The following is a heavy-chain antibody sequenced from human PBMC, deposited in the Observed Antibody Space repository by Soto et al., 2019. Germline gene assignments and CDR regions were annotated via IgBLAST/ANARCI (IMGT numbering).Heavy chain of an antibody. J-gene: IGHJ4*02. D-gene: IGHD3-22*01. CDR3: ARADYYDSSGYYYEVFDY. V-gene: IGHV5-51*01. CDR1: GYSFTSYW. Sequence: PGESLKISCKGSGYSFTSYWIGWVRQMPGKGLEWMGIIYPGDSDTRYSPSFQGQVTISADKSISTAYLQWSSLKASDTAMYYCARADYYDSSGYYYEVFDYWGQGTLDTVSS. CDR2: IYPGDSDT.